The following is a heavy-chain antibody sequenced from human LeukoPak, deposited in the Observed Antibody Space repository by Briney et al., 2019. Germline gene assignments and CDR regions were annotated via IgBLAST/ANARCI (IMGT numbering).Heavy chain of an antibody. CDR3: ARHQDDSSGYYYTASFDY. CDR2: IYYSGST. Sequence: NPSETLSLTCTVSGGSISSSSYYWGWIRQPPGKGLEWIGSIYYSGSTYYNPSLKSRVTISVDTSKNQFSLKLSSVTAGDTAVYYCARHQDDSSGYYYTASFDYWGQGTLVTVSS. J-gene: IGHJ4*02. V-gene: IGHV4-39*01. D-gene: IGHD3-22*01. CDR1: GGSISSSSYY.